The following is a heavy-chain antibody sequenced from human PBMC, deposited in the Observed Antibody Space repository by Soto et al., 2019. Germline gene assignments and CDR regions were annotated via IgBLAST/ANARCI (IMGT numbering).Heavy chain of an antibody. Sequence: GGSLRLSCAASGFTFSSYGMHWVRQAPGKGLEWVAVISYDGSNKYYADSVKGRFTISRDNSKNTLYLQMNSLRAEDTAVYYCAKAENYGVEGPFDYWGQGTLVTVSS. CDR2: ISYDGSNK. CDR1: GFTFSSYG. D-gene: IGHD4-17*01. J-gene: IGHJ4*02. CDR3: AKAENYGVEGPFDY. V-gene: IGHV3-30*18.